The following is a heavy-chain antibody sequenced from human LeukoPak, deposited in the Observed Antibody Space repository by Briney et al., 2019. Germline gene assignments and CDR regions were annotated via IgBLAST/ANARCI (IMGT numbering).Heavy chain of an antibody. J-gene: IGHJ4*02. Sequence: SETLSLTCTVSGGSVSSGSYYWSWIRQPPGKELEWIGYIYYSGSTNYNPSLKSRVTISVDTSKNQFSLKLSSVTAADTAVYYCARETPYYDFDYWGQGTLVTVSS. V-gene: IGHV4-61*01. D-gene: IGHD3-10*01. CDR2: IYYSGST. CDR3: ARETPYYDFDY. CDR1: GGSVSSGSYY.